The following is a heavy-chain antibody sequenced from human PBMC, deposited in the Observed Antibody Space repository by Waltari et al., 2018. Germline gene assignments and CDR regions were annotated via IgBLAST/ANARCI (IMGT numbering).Heavy chain of an antibody. CDR2: IYTSGST. CDR3: ASIRYYYYYYGMDV. J-gene: IGHJ6*02. D-gene: IGHD1-20*01. V-gene: IGHV4-61*09. Sequence: QVQLQESGPGLVKPSQTLSLTCPVSGGSISSGSYYWSWIRQPAGKGLEWIGYIYTSGSTNYNPSLKSRVTISVDTSKNQFSLKLSSVTAADTAVYYCASIRYYYYYYGMDVWGQGTTVTVSS. CDR1: GGSISSGSYY.